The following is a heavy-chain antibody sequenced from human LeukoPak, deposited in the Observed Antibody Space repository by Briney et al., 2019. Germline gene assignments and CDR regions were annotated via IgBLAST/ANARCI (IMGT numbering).Heavy chain of an antibody. CDR1: GGSFSGYY. CDR3: ARGDDTAMVSYAFDI. J-gene: IGHJ3*02. Sequence: SETLSLTCAVYGGSFSGYYWSWIRQPPGKGLEWIGEINHSGSTNYNPSLKSRVTISVDTSKSQFSLKLSSVTAADTAVCYCARGDDTAMVSYAFDIWGQGTMVTVSS. CDR2: INHSGST. D-gene: IGHD5-18*01. V-gene: IGHV4-34*01.